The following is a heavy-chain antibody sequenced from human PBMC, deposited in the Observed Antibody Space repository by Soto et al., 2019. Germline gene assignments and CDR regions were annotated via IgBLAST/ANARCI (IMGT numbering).Heavy chain of an antibody. V-gene: IGHV4-31*03. Sequence: SETLSLTCTVSGGSIGSGGYYWSWIRQHPGKGLEWIGYIYYSGSTYYNPSLKSRVTISVDTSKNQFSLKLSSVTAADTAVYYCARDTPKYGTWFDPWGKGTLVTVS. CDR1: GGSIGSGGYY. J-gene: IGHJ5*02. CDR2: IYYSGST. D-gene: IGHD4-17*01. CDR3: ARDTPKYGTWFDP.